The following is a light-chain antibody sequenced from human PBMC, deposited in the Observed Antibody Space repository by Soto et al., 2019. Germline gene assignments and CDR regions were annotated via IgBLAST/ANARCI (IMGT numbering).Light chain of an antibody. CDR1: SSDVGGYNH. V-gene: IGLV2-11*01. CDR3: CSYAGNYNYV. CDR2: DVT. J-gene: IGLJ1*01. Sequence: QSALTQPRSVSGSPGQSVTISCTGTSSDVGGYNHVSWYQHRPDRAPKLMIYDVTNRPSGVPDRFTGSKSGNTASLTISGLQADEEADYYCCSYAGNYNYVFGIGTKLTVL.